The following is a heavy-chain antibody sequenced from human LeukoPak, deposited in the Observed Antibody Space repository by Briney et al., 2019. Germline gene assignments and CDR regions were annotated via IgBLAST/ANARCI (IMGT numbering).Heavy chain of an antibody. J-gene: IGHJ2*01. D-gene: IGHD1-1*01. Sequence: KPGESLRISCEGSGYSFTDYCISWARQMPGRGLDWMGRIDPSDSQTHYNPSFEGHVTISVDKSTSTAFLQWTSLKASDTAVYYCARRNGDEAISLDLWGRGTVVTVSS. CDR1: GYSFTDYC. CDR2: IDPSDSQT. CDR3: ARRNGDEAISLDL. V-gene: IGHV5-10-1*01.